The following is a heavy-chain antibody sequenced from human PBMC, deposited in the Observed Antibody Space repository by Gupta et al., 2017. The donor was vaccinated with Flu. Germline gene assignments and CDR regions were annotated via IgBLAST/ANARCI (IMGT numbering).Heavy chain of an antibody. V-gene: IGHV3-33*01. CDR1: GFTFRSYD. CDR2: IWYDGSDK. Sequence: QVQLVESGGGVVQPGGSLRLSCAASGFTFRSYDMPWVRQAPGKGLEWVAVIWYDGSDKYYADSVKGRFSISRDNSKDTLYLQMNNLRAEDTATYYCARARYCSGGTCYSSEYFQEWGQGTLVTVSP. D-gene: IGHD2-15*01. CDR3: ARARYCSGGTCYSSEYFQE. J-gene: IGHJ1*01.